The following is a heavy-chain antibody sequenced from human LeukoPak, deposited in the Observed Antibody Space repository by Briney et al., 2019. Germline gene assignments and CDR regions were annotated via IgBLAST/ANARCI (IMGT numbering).Heavy chain of an antibody. V-gene: IGHV4-30-2*01. CDR1: GGSISSGGYY. J-gene: IGHJ4*02. CDR2: IYHSGST. CDR3: ARGWGSGSY. Sequence: SETLSLTCTVSGGSISSGGYYWSWIRQPPGKGLEWIGYIYHSGSTNYNPSLKSRVTISVDKSKNQFSLKLSSVTAADTAVYYCARGWGSGSYWGQGTLVTVSS. D-gene: IGHD1-26*01.